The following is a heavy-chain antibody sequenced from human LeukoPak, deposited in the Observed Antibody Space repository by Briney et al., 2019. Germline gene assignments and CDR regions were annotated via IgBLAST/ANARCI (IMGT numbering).Heavy chain of an antibody. D-gene: IGHD6-19*01. V-gene: IGHV1-58*02. CDR1: GFTFTSST. CDR3: AACSVASGWCYLDY. Sequence: SVKVSCKASGFTFTSSTMQWERQARGQRPEFIGWIVVGSGTTNYAHKFQERATITRDMSTRTAYMELSSLTYEDTAVYYCAACSVASGWCYLDYWGQGTLVTVSS. J-gene: IGHJ4*02. CDR2: IVVGSGTT.